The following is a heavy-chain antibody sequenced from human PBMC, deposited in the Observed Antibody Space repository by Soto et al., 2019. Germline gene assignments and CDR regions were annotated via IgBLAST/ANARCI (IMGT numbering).Heavy chain of an antibody. D-gene: IGHD3-3*01. Sequence: GSGPTLVNPTQTLTLTCTFSGFSLSTSGMCVSWIRQPPGKALEWLARIDWDDDKYYSTSLKTRLTIPKDTSKNQVVLTMTNMDPVDTATYYCARIRKRYDFWSGYYYYYMDVWGKGTTVTVSS. J-gene: IGHJ6*03. CDR2: IDWDDDK. CDR3: ARIRKRYDFWSGYYYYYMDV. CDR1: GFSLSTSGMC. V-gene: IGHV2-70*11.